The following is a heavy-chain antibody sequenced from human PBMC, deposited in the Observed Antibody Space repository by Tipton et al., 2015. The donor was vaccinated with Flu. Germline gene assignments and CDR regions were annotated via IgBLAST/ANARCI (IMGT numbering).Heavy chain of an antibody. Sequence: TLSLTCTVSGGSISSGGYYWSWIRQPPGKGLEWIGYIYYSGSTYYNPSLKSRVTISVDTSKNQFSLKLSSVTAADTAVYYCARGRRLNRAPGQLDVWGQGTTVTVSS. CDR3: ARGRRLNRAPGQLDV. D-gene: IGHD1-14*01. CDR1: GGSISSGGYY. V-gene: IGHV4-31*03. J-gene: IGHJ6*02. CDR2: IYYSGST.